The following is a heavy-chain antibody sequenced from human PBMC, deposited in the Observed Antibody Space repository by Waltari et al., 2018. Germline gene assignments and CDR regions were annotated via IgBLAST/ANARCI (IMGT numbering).Heavy chain of an antibody. D-gene: IGHD3-16*01. CDR1: SGSISSDY. Sequence: QVQLQESGPGLVKPSETLSLTCTVSSGSISSDYWSWIRQPPGKGLEWIGKTFDSGNTNYNPTLKSRVTISLDTSKNQISLKLNSVTAADTAVYYCARHITFSYDFFAMDVWGQGTTVIVSS. J-gene: IGHJ6*02. V-gene: IGHV4-59*08. CDR2: TFDSGNT. CDR3: ARHITFSYDFFAMDV.